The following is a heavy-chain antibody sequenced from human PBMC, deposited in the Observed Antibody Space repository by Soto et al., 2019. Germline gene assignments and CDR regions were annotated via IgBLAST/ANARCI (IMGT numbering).Heavy chain of an antibody. Sequence: XSVKGSCKASVYTFTSYAIHWVRQNTGQGLEWMGWMNPNSGNTGYAQKFQGRVTMTRNTSISTAYMELSSLRSEDTAVYYCARGLYYYDSSGYLYWGQGTLVTVSS. V-gene: IGHV1-8*01. CDR2: MNPNSGNT. CDR3: ARGLYYYDSSGYLY. J-gene: IGHJ4*02. CDR1: VYTFTSYA. D-gene: IGHD3-22*01.